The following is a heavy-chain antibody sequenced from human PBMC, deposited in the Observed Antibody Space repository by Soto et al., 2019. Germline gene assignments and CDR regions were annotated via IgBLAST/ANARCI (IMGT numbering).Heavy chain of an antibody. CDR2: TYYRSKWYN. V-gene: IGHV6-1*01. J-gene: IGHJ6*02. CDR1: GDSVSSNSAA. CDR3: ARAKQQLIHLIYYYGMDV. D-gene: IGHD6-13*01. Sequence: SQTLPLTCAISGDSVSSNSAAWNWIRQSPSRGLEWLGRTYYRSKWYNDYAVSVKSRITINPDTSKNQFSLQLNSVTPEDTAVYYCARAKQQLIHLIYYYGMDVCRHRPTFTVSS.